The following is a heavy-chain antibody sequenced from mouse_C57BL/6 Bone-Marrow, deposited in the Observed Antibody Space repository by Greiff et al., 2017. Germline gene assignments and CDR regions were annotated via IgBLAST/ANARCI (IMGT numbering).Heavy chain of an antibody. CDR1: GFTFSDYG. CDR2: ISSGSSTI. CDR3: ARKVLRYPAWLAY. J-gene: IGHJ3*01. V-gene: IGHV5-17*01. Sequence: EVKLVESGGGLVKPGGSLKLSCAASGFTFSDYGMHWVRQAPEKGLEWVAYISSGSSTIYYADTVKGRFTISRDNAKNTLFLQMTSLRSEDTAMYYCARKVLRYPAWLAYWGQGTLVTVSA. D-gene: IGHD1-1*01.